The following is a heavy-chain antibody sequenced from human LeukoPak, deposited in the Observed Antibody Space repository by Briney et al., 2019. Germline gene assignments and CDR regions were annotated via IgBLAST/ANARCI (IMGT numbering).Heavy chain of an antibody. CDR1: GFTFSNFW. CDR3: ARDYCSTTSCLDY. J-gene: IGHJ4*02. CDR2: INTDGSNS. D-gene: IGHD2-2*01. V-gene: IGHV3-74*01. Sequence: GGSLRLSCAASGFTFSNFWMHWVRQAPGKGLVWVSRINTDGSNSNYADSVKGRFTISRDNAKNTLFLQMNSLRGDDTAFYYCARDYCSTTSCLDYWGQGTLVTVSS.